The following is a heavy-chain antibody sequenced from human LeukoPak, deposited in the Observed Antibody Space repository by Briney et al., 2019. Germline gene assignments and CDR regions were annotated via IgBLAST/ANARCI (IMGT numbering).Heavy chain of an antibody. Sequence: SETLSLTCTVSGGSISSYYWSWIRQTPGKGLEWIGDIYYSGSTNYNPSLKSRVTISVDTSKNQFSLKLSSVTAAGTAVYYCARHTDIAPLSSLKYWGQGTLFTVSS. CDR1: GGSISSYY. V-gene: IGHV4-59*08. CDR2: IYYSGST. D-gene: IGHD6-13*01. J-gene: IGHJ4*02. CDR3: ARHTDIAPLSSLKY.